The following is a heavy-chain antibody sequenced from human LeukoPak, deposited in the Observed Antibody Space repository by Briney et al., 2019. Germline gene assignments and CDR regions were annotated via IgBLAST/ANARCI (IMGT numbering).Heavy chain of an antibody. CDR2: INPDGRDT. J-gene: IGHJ1*01. Sequence: GGSLRLSCVVSGFTFNRCWMNWVRQAPGKGLEWVAHINPDGRDTYYVDSVKGRFTISRGNAQNSMYLQMNSLRVEDTAVYYCTSWGDTTAEYFQRWGQGTLVTVSS. CDR1: GFTFNRCW. CDR3: TSWGDTTAEYFQR. V-gene: IGHV3-7*01. D-gene: IGHD2-21*02.